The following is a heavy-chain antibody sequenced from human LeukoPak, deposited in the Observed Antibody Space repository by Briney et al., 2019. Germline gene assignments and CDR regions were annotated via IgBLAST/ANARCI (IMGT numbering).Heavy chain of an antibody. J-gene: IGHJ6*02. V-gene: IGHV1-8*01. CDR2: MNPNSGNT. CDR1: GYTFTSYD. D-gene: IGHD3-3*01. CDR3: VTASGIFGVVIYYGMDV. Sequence: ASAKVSCKASGYTFTSYDINWVRQATGQGLEWMGWMNPNSGNTGYAQKFQGRVTMTRNTSISTAYMELSSLRSEDTAVYYCVTASGIFGVVIYYGMDVWGQGTTVTVSS.